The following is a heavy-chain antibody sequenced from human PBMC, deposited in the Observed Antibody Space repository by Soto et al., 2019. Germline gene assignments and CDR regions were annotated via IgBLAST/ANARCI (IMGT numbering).Heavy chain of an antibody. Sequence: ASVKVSCKASGYTFTDYYMHWVRQAPGQGLECMGWINPNSGGTNNAQKFQGRVTMTRDTSISTDYMELSRLRSGDTAGDYCARDTMGWYYFDYWGQGTLVTVSS. CDR2: INPNSGGT. V-gene: IGHV1-2*02. D-gene: IGHD6-19*01. CDR3: ARDTMGWYYFDY. J-gene: IGHJ4*02. CDR1: GYTFTDYY.